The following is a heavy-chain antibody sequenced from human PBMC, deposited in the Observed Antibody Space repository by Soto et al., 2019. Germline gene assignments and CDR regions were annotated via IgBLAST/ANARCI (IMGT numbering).Heavy chain of an antibody. J-gene: IGHJ4*02. CDR1: GGSISSSSYY. CDR2: IYYSGST. D-gene: IGHD6-6*01. V-gene: IGHV4-39*01. CDR3: ARHSVLEYSSSSAIDY. Sequence: SETLSLTCTVSGGSISSSSYYWGWIRQPPGKGLEWVGSIYYSGSTYYNPSLKSRVTISVDTSKNQFSLKLSSVTAADTAVYYCARHSVLEYSSSSAIDYWGQGTLVTVSS.